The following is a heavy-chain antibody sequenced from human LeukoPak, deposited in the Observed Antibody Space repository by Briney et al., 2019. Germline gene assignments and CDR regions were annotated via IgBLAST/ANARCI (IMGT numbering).Heavy chain of an antibody. CDR1: GFRFSRYS. CDR2: ISGSSGTI. V-gene: IGHV3-48*01. CDR3: AKGDTVMAPFDY. D-gene: IGHD5-18*01. Sequence: GGSLRLSCAASGFRFSRYSMHWVRQAPGKGLEWISYISGSSGTIYSADSVKGRFTISRDTAQTSLILQMYSLRAEDTAVYYWAKGDTVMAPFDYWGQGTLVIVSS. J-gene: IGHJ4*02.